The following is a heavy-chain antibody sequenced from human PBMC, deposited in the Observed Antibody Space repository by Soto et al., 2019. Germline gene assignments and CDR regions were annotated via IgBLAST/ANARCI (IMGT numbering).Heavy chain of an antibody. CDR1: DGSINSDDSY. CDR2: IYDSETT. J-gene: IGHJ6*02. Sequence: QVQLQESGPGLVKPSQTLSLTCTVSDGSINSDDSYWSWLRQPPGRGLEWIGYIYDSETTYYNPSLKSRVTISVATSKNQFSLKLNSVTAADTAVYYCARDRQSEIVAMLASNDMDVWGQGTTVIVSS. V-gene: IGHV4-30-4*01. D-gene: IGHD5-12*01. CDR3: ARDRQSEIVAMLASNDMDV.